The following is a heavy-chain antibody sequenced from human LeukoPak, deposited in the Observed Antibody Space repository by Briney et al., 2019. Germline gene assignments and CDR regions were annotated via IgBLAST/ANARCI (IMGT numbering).Heavy chain of an antibody. D-gene: IGHD4-23*01. CDR2: ISTDGSST. Sequence: GGSLRLSCAGSGFIFSCYWIHWGRQAPGRGPVWVSRISTDGSSTNYADSVKGRFTISRYNAKNTVYLQMNSLRVEDTAVYYCARDVGYGGDWGQGTLVTVSS. CDR3: ARDVGYGGD. CDR1: GFIFSCYW. V-gene: IGHV3-74*01. J-gene: IGHJ4*02.